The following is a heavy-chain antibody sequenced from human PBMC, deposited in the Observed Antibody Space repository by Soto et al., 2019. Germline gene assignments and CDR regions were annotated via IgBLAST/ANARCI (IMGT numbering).Heavy chain of an antibody. CDR1: GGSISSGGYY. CDR2: IYYSGST. Sequence: PSETLSLTCTVSGGSISSGGYYWSWIRQHPGKGLEWIGYIYYSGSTYYNPSLKSRVTISVDTSKNQFSLKLSSVTAADTAVYYCARYCSSTSCYTFDYWGQGTLVTVSS. D-gene: IGHD2-2*02. V-gene: IGHV4-31*03. CDR3: ARYCSSTSCYTFDY. J-gene: IGHJ4*02.